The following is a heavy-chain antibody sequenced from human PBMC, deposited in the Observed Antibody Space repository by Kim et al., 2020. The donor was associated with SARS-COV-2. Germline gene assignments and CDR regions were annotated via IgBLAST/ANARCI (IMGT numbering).Heavy chain of an antibody. V-gene: IGHV3-33*01. CDR1: GFTFSSYG. J-gene: IGHJ4*02. Sequence: GGSLRLSCAASGFTFSSYGMHWVRQAPGKGLEWVAVIWYDGSNKYYADSVKGRFTISRDNSKNTLYLQMNSLRAEDTAVYYCARPFIAARHPPDYWGQGTLVTVSS. CDR3: ARPFIAARHPPDY. D-gene: IGHD6-6*01. CDR2: IWYDGSNK.